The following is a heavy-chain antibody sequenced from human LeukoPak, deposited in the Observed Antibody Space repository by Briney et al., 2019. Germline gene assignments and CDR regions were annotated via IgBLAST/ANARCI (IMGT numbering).Heavy chain of an antibody. V-gene: IGHV4-59*02. CDR3: SGVSHGCSGVDY. CDR1: VGSVDNYY. J-gene: IGHJ4*02. CDR2: IYYSGST. D-gene: IGHD1-14*01. Sequence: SETLSLTCTVSVGSVDNYYWSWVRQPPGKGLEWSGYIYYSGSTNLNPSLKSRVTMSVAASKNQLSLKLTSVTAADTAVYYCSGVSHGCSGVDYWGQGTLVSVSS.